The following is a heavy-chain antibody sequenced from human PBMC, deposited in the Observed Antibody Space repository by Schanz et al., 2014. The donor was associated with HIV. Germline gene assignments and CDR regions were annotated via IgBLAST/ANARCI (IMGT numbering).Heavy chain of an antibody. CDR3: ARDAEGSWKWGYFDY. CDR2: ISYDGSIK. J-gene: IGHJ4*02. CDR1: GFTFRTHG. V-gene: IGHV3-30*03. D-gene: IGHD6-13*01. Sequence: QVQLVESGGGVVQPGRSLRLSCAASGFTFRTHGIHWVRQAPAKGLEWVAVISYDGSIKEYADSVKGRFTVSRDNTKNTLYLQMNSLTPEDTAVYYCARDAEGSWKWGYFDYGGQGILVTVSS.